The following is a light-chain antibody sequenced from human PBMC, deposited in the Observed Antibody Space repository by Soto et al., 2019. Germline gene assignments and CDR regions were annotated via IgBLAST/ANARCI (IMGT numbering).Light chain of an antibody. V-gene: IGLV2-18*02. CDR1: SSDVGSSNG. CDR2: DVS. J-gene: IGLJ1*01. CDR3: SSYTSSSTNV. Sequence: QSVLTQPPSVSGSPGQSVTISCTGTSSDVGSSNGVSWYQQPPGTAPKLMIYDVSNRPSVVPDRFSGSKSGNTASLTISGLQAEDEADYYCSSYTSSSTNVFGTGTKLTVL.